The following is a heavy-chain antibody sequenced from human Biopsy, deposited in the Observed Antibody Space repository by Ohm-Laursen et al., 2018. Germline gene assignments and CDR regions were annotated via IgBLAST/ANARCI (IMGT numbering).Heavy chain of an antibody. D-gene: IGHD5-18*01. CDR2: ITGVGGVT. V-gene: IGHV3-23*01. Sequence: SLRLSCAASGFTFSSHAMSWVRQAPGKGLEWVSVITGVGGVTYYADPVKGRFTVFRDNSMNTMFLQMNSLRAQDAGTYYCAKWGTSMALYHFYGMDVWGQGTTVSVSS. CDR3: AKWGTSMALYHFYGMDV. J-gene: IGHJ6*02. CDR1: GFTFSSHA.